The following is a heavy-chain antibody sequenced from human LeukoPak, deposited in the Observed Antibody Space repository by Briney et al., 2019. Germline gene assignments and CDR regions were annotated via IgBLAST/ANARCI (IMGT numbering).Heavy chain of an antibody. CDR1: GSTFSTYS. Sequence: GGSLSPSCVVSGSTFSTYSMNWVSHAQGNGLEWVSFISSSSSYINYAQSVKGRFTISRDNAKNSLYLQLNSLRDEDTAVYYCARDSEPDYAFDYWGQGTLVTVSS. V-gene: IGHV3-21*01. CDR3: ARDSEPDYAFDY. J-gene: IGHJ4*02. CDR2: ISSSSSYI. D-gene: IGHD4-17*01.